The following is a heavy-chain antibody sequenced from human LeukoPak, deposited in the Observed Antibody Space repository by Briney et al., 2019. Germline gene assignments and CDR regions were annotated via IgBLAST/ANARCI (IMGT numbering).Heavy chain of an antibody. Sequence: GGSLRLSCAASGFTFSSYWMSWVRQAPGKGLEWVANIKQDGSEKYYVDSVKGRFTISRDNAKNSLYLQMNSLRAEDTAVYYCARLVGYYYCYMDVWGKGTTVTVSS. J-gene: IGHJ6*03. CDR2: IKQDGSEK. V-gene: IGHV3-7*01. CDR3: ARLVGYYYCYMDV. CDR1: GFTFSSYW. D-gene: IGHD3-10*01.